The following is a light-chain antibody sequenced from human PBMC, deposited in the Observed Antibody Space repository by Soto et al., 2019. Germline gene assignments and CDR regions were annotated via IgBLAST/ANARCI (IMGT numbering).Light chain of an antibody. Sequence: QSVLTQPASVSGSPGQSITISCTGTSSDVGSYNLVSWYQQHPGKAPKLMIYEVSKRPSGVSNRFSGSKSGNTASLTISGLRAEDEADYYCCSYAGSSTPFGGGTKLTVL. J-gene: IGLJ3*02. CDR2: EVS. CDR1: SSDVGSYNL. CDR3: CSYAGSSTP. V-gene: IGLV2-23*02.